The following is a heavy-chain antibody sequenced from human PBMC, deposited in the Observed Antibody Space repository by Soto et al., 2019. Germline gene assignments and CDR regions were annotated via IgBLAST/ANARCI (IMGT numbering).Heavy chain of an antibody. Sequence: KPGGSLRLSCAASGFTFSSYSMNWVRQAPGKGLEWVSSISSSSSYIYYADSVKGRFTISRDNAKNSLYLQMNSLRAEDTAVYYCARGGRTPTAMVDYWGQGTLVTVSS. D-gene: IGHD5-18*01. V-gene: IGHV3-21*01. J-gene: IGHJ4*02. CDR1: GFTFSSYS. CDR2: ISSSSSYI. CDR3: ARGGRTPTAMVDY.